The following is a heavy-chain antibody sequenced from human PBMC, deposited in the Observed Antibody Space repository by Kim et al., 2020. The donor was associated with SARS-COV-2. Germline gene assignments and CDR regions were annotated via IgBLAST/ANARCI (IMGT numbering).Heavy chain of an antibody. D-gene: IGHD6-6*01. J-gene: IGHJ4*02. Sequence: YSHKFQGRVTMTRDTSISTAYMELSRLRSDDTAVYYCARVSIGSSSCFDYWGQGTLVTVSS. V-gene: IGHV1-2*07. CDR3: ARVSIGSSSCFDY.